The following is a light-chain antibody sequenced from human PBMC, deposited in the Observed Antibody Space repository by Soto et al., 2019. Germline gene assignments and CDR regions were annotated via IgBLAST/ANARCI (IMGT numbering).Light chain of an antibody. CDR2: GAS. J-gene: IGKJ1*01. CDR1: QSISSSY. CDR3: HQYGSSPT. V-gene: IGKV3-20*01. Sequence: NVLTQSPGTLSVSPGERATLSWRASQSISSSYLAWYQQQPGQAPRRRIYGASSRATGIPDRLSGSGSGTDFTLTISRMEPEDFAVYYCHQYGSSPTFGQGTKVDIK.